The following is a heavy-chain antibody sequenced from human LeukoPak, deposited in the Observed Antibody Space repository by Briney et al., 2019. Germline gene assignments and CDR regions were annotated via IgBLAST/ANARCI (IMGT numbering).Heavy chain of an antibody. V-gene: IGHV1-8*01. CDR2: MNPNSGNT. CDR1: GYSFPSYD. J-gene: IGHJ4*02. Sequence: ASVKVSCKASGYSFPSYDINWVRQATGQGLEWMGWMNPNSGNTGYAQKFQGRVTMTRNTSISTAYMELSSLRSEDTAVYYCARLPDGAPFDYWGQGTLVTVSS. D-gene: IGHD1-26*01. CDR3: ARLPDGAPFDY.